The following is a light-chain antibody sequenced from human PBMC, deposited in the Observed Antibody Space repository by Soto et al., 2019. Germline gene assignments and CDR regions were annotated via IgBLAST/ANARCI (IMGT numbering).Light chain of an antibody. Sequence: EIVMTQSPATLSVSPGERATLSCRASQSVGSNLAWYQQKPGQAPRLLSYGASTRATGIPARFSGSGCGTEFSNPVCSLESEDFAIYFWQQYNNWPTDRTFGQGTKVEIK. CDR2: GAS. CDR3: QQYNNWPTDRT. V-gene: IGKV3-15*01. CDR1: QSVGSN. J-gene: IGKJ1*01.